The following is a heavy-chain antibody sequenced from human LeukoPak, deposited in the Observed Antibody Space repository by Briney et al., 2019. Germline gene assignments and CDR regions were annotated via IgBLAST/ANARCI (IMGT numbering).Heavy chain of an antibody. Sequence: GGSLKLSCAASGFTFSGSAMHWVRQASGKGLEWVGRIRSKANSYATAYAASVKGRFTISRDDSKNTAYLQMNSLKTEDTAVYYCTTAASWEGTFDYWGQGTLVTVSS. CDR2: IRSKANSYAT. CDR3: TTAASWEGTFDY. CDR1: GFTFSGSA. J-gene: IGHJ4*02. D-gene: IGHD1-26*01. V-gene: IGHV3-73*01.